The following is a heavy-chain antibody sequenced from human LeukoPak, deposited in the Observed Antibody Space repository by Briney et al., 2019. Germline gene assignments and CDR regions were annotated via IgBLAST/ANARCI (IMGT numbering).Heavy chain of an antibody. CDR2: IRSKAYGGTT. D-gene: IGHD5-12*01. V-gene: IGHV3-49*04. J-gene: IGHJ6*03. CDR3: TSGERWLPFDYYYYYMDV. CDR1: GFTFGDYA. Sequence: PGGSLRLSCTASGFTFGDYAMSWVRQAPGKGLEWVGFIRSKAYGGTTEYAASVKGRFTISRDDSKSIAYLQMNSLKTEDTAVYYCTSGERWLPFDYYYYYMDVWGKGTTVTVSS.